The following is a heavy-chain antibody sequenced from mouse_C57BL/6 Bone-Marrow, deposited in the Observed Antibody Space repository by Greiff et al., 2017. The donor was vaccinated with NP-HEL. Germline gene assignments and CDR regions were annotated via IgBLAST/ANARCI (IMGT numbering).Heavy chain of an antibody. J-gene: IGHJ2*01. V-gene: IGHV14-4*01. Sequence: DVKLVESGAELVRPGASVKLSCTASGFNINDDYMHWVKQRPEQGLEWIGWIDPENGDTEYASKFPGKATLTVDTSSNTAYLQLSSLTSEDTAVYYCTKTAKDTWDYGGQGTTLTVSS. D-gene: IGHD3-2*02. CDR1: GFNINDDY. CDR2: IDPENGDT. CDR3: TKTAKDTWDY.